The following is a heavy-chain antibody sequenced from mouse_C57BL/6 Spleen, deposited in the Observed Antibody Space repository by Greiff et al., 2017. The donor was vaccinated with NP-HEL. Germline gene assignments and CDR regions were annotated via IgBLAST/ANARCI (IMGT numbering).Heavy chain of an antibody. J-gene: IGHJ4*01. CDR1: GYTFTSYW. Sequence: QVQLKQPGAELVRPGSSVKLSCKASGYTFTSYWMHWVKQRPLQGLEWIGNIDTSDSETHYNQKFKDKATLTVDKSSSTAYMQLSSLTSEDSAVYYCARDDGYYYAMDYWGQGTSVTVSS. CDR2: IDTSDSET. D-gene: IGHD2-3*01. V-gene: IGHV1-52*01. CDR3: ARDDGYYYAMDY.